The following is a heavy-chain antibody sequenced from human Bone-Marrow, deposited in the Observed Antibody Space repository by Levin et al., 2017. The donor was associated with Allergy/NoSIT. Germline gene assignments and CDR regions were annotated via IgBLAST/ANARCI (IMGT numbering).Heavy chain of an antibody. CDR1: GFTFRNFA. D-gene: IGHD2-8*01. CDR2: SSGRGENT. V-gene: IGHV3-23*01. CDR3: AKDSTMEITRDWYFDF. J-gene: IGHJ2*01. Sequence: PGGSLRLSCAASGFTFRNFAMSWVRQAPGKGLEWVSGSSGRGENTYYSGSVKGRFTISRDNSKNTVSLQMTGLRAEDTAVYYCAKDSTMEITRDWYFDFWGRGTLVTVSS.